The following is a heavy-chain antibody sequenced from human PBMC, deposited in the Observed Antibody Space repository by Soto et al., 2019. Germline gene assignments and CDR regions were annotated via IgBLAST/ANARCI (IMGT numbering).Heavy chain of an antibody. J-gene: IGHJ4*02. D-gene: IGHD3-3*01. CDR3: ARVREITIFGVVRYYFDP. V-gene: IGHV6-1*01. Sequence: SLTCAISGDSVSSNSAAWNWIRQSPSRGLEWLGRTYYRSKWYNDYAVSVKSRITINPDTSKNQFSLQLNSVTPEDTAVYYCARVREITIFGVVRYYFDPWGQGTLVTVSS. CDR1: GDSVSSNSAA. CDR2: TYYRSKWYN.